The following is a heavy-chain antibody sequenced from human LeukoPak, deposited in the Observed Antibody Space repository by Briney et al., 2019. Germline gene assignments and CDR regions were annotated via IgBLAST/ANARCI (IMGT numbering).Heavy chain of an antibody. CDR2: INHSGST. J-gene: IGHJ4*02. D-gene: IGHD6-19*01. CDR1: GDFISTYY. Sequence: SETLSLTCTVSGDFISTYYWSWIRQPPGKGLEWIGEINHSGSTNYNPSLKSRVTISVDTSKNQFSLKLSSVTAADTAVYYCARVYKAYIAVAGYYFDYWGQGTLVTVSS. V-gene: IGHV4-34*01. CDR3: ARVYKAYIAVAGYYFDY.